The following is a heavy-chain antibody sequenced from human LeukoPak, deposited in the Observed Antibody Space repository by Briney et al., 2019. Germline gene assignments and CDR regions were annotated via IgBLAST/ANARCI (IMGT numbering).Heavy chain of an antibody. CDR1: GYTFTSYG. D-gene: IGHD3-22*01. CDR2: ISAYNGNT. V-gene: IGHV1-18*01. J-gene: IGHJ4*02. Sequence: GASVKVSCKASGYTFTSYGISWVRQAPGQGLEWMGWISAYNGNTNYAQKLQGRVTMTTDTSTSTAYMELRSLRSDDTAVYYCAREVQPTYYYDSSGYRPFDYWGQGTLVTVSS. CDR3: AREVQPTYYYDSSGYRPFDY.